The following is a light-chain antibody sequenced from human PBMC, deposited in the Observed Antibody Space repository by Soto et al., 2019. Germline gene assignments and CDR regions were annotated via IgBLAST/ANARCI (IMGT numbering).Light chain of an antibody. CDR2: DVS. Sequence: QSVLTQPRSVSGSPGQSVTISCTGTSSDVGGYNYVSGYQKHPGKAPKLMIYDVSKRPSGVPDRFSGSKSGNTASLTISGLQAEDEADYSCCSYAGSIYVFGTGTKVTVL. J-gene: IGLJ1*01. V-gene: IGLV2-11*01. CDR3: CSYAGSIYV. CDR1: SSDVGGYNY.